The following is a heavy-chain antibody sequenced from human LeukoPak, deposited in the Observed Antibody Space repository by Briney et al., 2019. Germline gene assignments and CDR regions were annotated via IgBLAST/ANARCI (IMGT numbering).Heavy chain of an antibody. D-gene: IGHD2-2*02. J-gene: IGHJ6*02. CDR2: ISVSGGTT. CDR3: AKGPEDIVVVPAAIRYYYYYYGMDV. V-gene: IGHV3-23*01. CDR1: GFTFSNYA. Sequence: GGSLRLSCAASGFTFSNYAMTWVRQAPGKGLEWVSAISVSGGTTFYADSVKGRFTISRDNSKNTLYLQMNSLRAEDTAVYYCAKGPEDIVVVPAAIRYYYYYYGMDVWGQGTTVTVSS.